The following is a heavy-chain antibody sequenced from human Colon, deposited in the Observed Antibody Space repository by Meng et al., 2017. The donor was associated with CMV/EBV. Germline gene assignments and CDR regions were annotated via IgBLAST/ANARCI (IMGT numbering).Heavy chain of an antibody. J-gene: IGHJ6*02. CDR3: ARDATSCSGGTRYFLGMDV. V-gene: IGHV4-61*01. Sequence: SETLSLTCTVSGASVSSGSYYWSWVRQSPGKGLEWIGYIFYSVSTNYNPSLESRVTISGDTSKNQFSLKLRSVTAADTAVYYCARDATSCSGGTRYFLGMDVWGQGTTVTVSS. CDR1: GASVSSGSYY. D-gene: IGHD2-15*01. CDR2: IFYSVST.